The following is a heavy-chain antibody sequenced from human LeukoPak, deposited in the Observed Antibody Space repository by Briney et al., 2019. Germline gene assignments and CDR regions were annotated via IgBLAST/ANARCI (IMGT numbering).Heavy chain of an antibody. J-gene: IGHJ4*02. V-gene: IGHV4-31*03. Sequence: NPSETLSLTCTVSGGSISSGGYYWSWIRQHPGKGLEWIGYIYYSGSTYYNPSLKSRVTISVDTSKNQFSLKLSSVTAADTAVYYCARSYGSGRTDYWGQGTLVTVSS. CDR2: IYYSGST. CDR1: GGSISSGGYY. CDR3: ARSYGSGRTDY. D-gene: IGHD3-10*01.